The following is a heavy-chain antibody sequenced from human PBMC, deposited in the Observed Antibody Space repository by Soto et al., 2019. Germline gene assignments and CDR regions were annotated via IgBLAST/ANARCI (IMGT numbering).Heavy chain of an antibody. CDR1: GFTFSSYA. CDR3: AKDIVVVVAATLEYSYDY. Sequence: GGSLRLSCAASGFTFSSYAMSWVRQAPGKGLEWGSAISGSGGSTHYADSVKGRFTISKDNSKNTLYLQMNSLRAEDTAVYYCAKDIVVVVAATLEYSYDYWGQGTLVTVSS. V-gene: IGHV3-23*01. CDR2: ISGSGGST. J-gene: IGHJ4*02. D-gene: IGHD2-15*01.